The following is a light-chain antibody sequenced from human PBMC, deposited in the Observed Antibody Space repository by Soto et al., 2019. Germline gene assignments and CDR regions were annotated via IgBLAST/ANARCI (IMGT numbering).Light chain of an antibody. V-gene: IGLV2-14*01. J-gene: IGLJ2*01. Sequence: QLVLTQPASVSGSPGQSITISCTGTSSDVGSYNYVSWYQQHPGKAPKLMISEVTNRPSGVSNRFSGSKSGNTASLTISGLQADDEADYYCSSYTGGSTPVIFGGGTKVTVL. CDR2: EVT. CDR1: SSDVGSYNY. CDR3: SSYTGGSTPVI.